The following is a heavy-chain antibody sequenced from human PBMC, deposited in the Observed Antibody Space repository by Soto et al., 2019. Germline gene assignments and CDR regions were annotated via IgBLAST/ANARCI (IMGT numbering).Heavy chain of an antibody. Sequence: QVQLVESGGGVVQPGRSLRLSCAASGFTFSSYAMHWVRQAPGKGLEWVAVISYDGSNKYYADSVKGRFTISRDNSKNTLYLQMNSLRAEDTAVYYCARDDGWERGAFDIWGQGTMVTVSS. J-gene: IGHJ3*02. V-gene: IGHV3-30-3*01. CDR3: ARDDGWERGAFDI. CDR1: GFTFSSYA. CDR2: ISYDGSNK. D-gene: IGHD1-26*01.